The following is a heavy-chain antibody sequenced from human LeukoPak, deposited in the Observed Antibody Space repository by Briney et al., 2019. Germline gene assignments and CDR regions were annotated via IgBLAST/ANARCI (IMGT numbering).Heavy chain of an antibody. J-gene: IGHJ4*01. V-gene: IGHV3-11*04. CDR3: ARDPGIGYDSSGYYAFDY. D-gene: IGHD3-22*01. CDR1: GFTFSDYY. Sequence: PGGSLRLSCAASGFTFSDYYMSWIRQAPGKGLEWVSYISSSGSTIYYADSVKGRFTISRDNAKNSLYLQMNSLRAEDTAVYYCARDPGIGYDSSGYYAFDYWGHGTLVTVSS. CDR2: ISSSGSTI.